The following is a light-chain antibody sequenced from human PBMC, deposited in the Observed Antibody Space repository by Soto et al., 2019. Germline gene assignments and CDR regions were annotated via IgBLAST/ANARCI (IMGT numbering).Light chain of an antibody. V-gene: IGLV2-14*01. CDR3: SSYTTSSTRV. CDR1: SSDVGGDSF. Sequence: QSALTQPASVSGSPGQSITISCTGTSSDVGGDSFVSWYQHHPGKAPKLMIYEVTNRTSGVSNRYSCSKSGNTASLTISGLQTEDEADYYCSSYTTSSTRVFGTGTKLTVL. CDR2: EVT. J-gene: IGLJ1*01.